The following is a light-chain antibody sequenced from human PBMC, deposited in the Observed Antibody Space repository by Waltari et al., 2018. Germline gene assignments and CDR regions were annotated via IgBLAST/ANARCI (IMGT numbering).Light chain of an antibody. CDR3: MQALQTAYT. Sequence: IVLTQSPLSLPVTPGEPASIPCRSSQSLLHSNGYNYLDWYLQKPGQSRQLLIYLGSNRASGVPDRFSGSGSGTDFTLKISRVEAEDVGVYYCMQALQTAYTFGQGTKLEIK. CDR2: LGS. CDR1: QSLLHSNGYNY. V-gene: IGKV2-28*01. J-gene: IGKJ2*01.